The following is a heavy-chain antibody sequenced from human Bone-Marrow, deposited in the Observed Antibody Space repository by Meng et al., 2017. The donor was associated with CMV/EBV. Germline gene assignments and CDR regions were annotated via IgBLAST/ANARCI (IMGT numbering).Heavy chain of an antibody. D-gene: IGHD5-18*01. CDR2: MNPNSGNT. CDR3: ARGYSYGFYYYYYGMDI. CDR1: GYTFTSYD. V-gene: IGHV1-8*03. Sequence: ASVKVSCKASGYTFTSYDINWVRQATGQGLEWMGWMNPNSGNTGYAQKFQGRVTITRNTSISTAYMELSSLRSEDTAVYYCARGYSYGFYYYYYGMDIWGQGTTVTVSS. J-gene: IGHJ6*02.